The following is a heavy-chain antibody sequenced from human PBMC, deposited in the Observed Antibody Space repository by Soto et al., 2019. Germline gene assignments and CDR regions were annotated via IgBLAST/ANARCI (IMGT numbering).Heavy chain of an antibody. V-gene: IGHV3-7*01. J-gene: IGHJ4*02. CDR2: INPDGSER. CDR1: GFTFSSFW. Sequence: GGSLRLSCAASGFTFSSFWMDWVRQAPGKGLEWVANINPDGSERQYVDSVKGRFTISRDNAKNSLYLQMSSVTAEDSALYYCSRSLDSWGQGTRVTVSS. CDR3: SRSLDS.